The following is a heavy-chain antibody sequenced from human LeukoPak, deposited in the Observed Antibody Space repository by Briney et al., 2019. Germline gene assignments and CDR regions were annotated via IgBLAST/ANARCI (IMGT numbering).Heavy chain of an antibody. D-gene: IGHD3-3*02. V-gene: IGHV1-2*02. CDR3: ARVSPPYLGRSGGAFDI. CDR2: INPNSGST. CDR1: GYTFTGYY. J-gene: IGHJ3*02. Sequence: ASVKVSCKASGYTFTGYYMHWVRQAPGQGLEWMGWINPNSGSTNYAQKFQGRVTMTRDTSISTAYMELSRLRSDDTAVYYCARVSPPYLGRSGGAFDIWAKGQWSPSLQ.